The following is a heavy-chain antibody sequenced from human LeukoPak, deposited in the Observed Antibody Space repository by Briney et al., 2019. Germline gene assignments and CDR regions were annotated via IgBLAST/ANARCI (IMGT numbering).Heavy chain of an antibody. CDR1: GYTFTSYD. D-gene: IGHD6-19*01. CDR2: MNPNSGNT. V-gene: IGHV1-8*03. Sequence: SVQVSCKASGYTFTSYDINWVRQATGQGLAWMGWMNPNSGNTGYAQKFQGTVTITRNTSISTAYMELSSLRSEDTAVYYCARGTSYSSGWADAFDIWGQGTMVTVSS. CDR3: ARGTSYSSGWADAFDI. J-gene: IGHJ3*02.